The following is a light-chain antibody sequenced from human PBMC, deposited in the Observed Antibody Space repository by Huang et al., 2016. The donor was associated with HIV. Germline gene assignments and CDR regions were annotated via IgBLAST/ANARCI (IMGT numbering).Light chain of an antibody. CDR1: QSLLHSDGKTY. CDR2: EGS. V-gene: IGKV2D-29*01. J-gene: IGKJ2*01. CDR3: MHSTQHPYT. Sequence: DIVMTQTPLSLSVTPGQPASISCKSSQSLLHSDGKTYLNWYLQKPGQPPKLLIYEGSNRFAVVPGRFSCSGSGTDCTVKISRVEAEDVGVYYCMHSTQHPYTFGQGTKLEIK.